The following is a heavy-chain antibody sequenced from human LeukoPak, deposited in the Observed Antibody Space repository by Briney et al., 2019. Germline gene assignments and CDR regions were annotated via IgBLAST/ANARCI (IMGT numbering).Heavy chain of an antibody. CDR3: ASTLVAAHPDYFDY. J-gene: IGHJ4*02. V-gene: IGHV4-39*07. CDR1: GGSISSSSYY. D-gene: IGHD2-15*01. CDR2: IYYSGST. Sequence: SETLSLTCTVSGGSISSSSYYWGWIRQPPGKGLEWIGSIYYSGSTYYNPSLKSRVTISVDTSKNQFSLKLSSVTAADTAVYYCASTLVAAHPDYFDYWGQGTLVTASS.